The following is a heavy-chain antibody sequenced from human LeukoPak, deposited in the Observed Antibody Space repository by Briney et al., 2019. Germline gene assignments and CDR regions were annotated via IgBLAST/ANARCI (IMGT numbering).Heavy chain of an antibody. CDR1: GFTFSSFS. D-gene: IGHD6-6*01. Sequence: GGSLRLSCAASGFTFSSFSMNWVRQAPGKGLEWVSYISSSSSTIYYADSVKGRFTISRDNAKNSLYLQMNSLRAEDTAIYYCSGQYSSSSVVDYWGQGTLVTVSS. CDR3: SGQYSSSSVVDY. J-gene: IGHJ4*02. V-gene: IGHV3-48*01. CDR2: ISSSSSTI.